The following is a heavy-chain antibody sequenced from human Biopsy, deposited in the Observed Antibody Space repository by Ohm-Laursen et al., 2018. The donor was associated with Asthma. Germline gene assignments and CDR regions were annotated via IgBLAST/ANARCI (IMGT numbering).Heavy chain of an antibody. J-gene: IGHJ4*02. CDR1: GFTFDDYG. CDR2: INWSGGST. D-gene: IGHD6-19*01. CDR3: GRDMGGFGSGWFPVEF. Sequence: SLRLSCTAFGFTFDDYGMSWVRQAPGKGLDWVSGINWSGGSTGYADSVKGRFTISRDNAKNSLYLQMNSLRAEDTALYHCGRDMGGFGSGWFPVEFWGQGTLVTVSS. V-gene: IGHV3-20*01.